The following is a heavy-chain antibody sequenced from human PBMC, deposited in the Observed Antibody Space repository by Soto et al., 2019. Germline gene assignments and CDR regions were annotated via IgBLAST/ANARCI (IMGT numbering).Heavy chain of an antibody. D-gene: IGHD3-22*01. J-gene: IGHJ6*02. CDR1: GFTFSSYA. CDR2: ISGSGGST. V-gene: IGHV3-23*01. CDR3: AKDMYYYDSSGYFLPPPSGYYYYGMDV. Sequence: PGESLKISCAASGFTFSSYAMSWVRQAPGKGLEWVSAISGSGGSTYYADSVKGRFTISRDNSKNTLYLQMNSLRAEDTAVYYCAKDMYYYDSSGYFLPPPSGYYYYGMDVWGQGTTVTVSS.